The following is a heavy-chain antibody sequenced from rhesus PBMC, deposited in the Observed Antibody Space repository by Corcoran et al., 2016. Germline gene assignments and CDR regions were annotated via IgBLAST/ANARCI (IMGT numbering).Heavy chain of an antibody. CDR3: ARGPLITFDY. J-gene: IGHJ4*01. CDR1: GGSIRSKW. V-gene: IGHV4-147*01. D-gene: IGHD3-16*01. Sequence: QLQLQESGPGLVKPSETLSLTCAVSGGSIRSKWWSWIRQPPGKGLEWIGRISGSGGSPSSHPSLTIRVTISTDTSRNQFSLKLSSVTAADTAVYYCARGPLITFDYWGQGVLVTVSS. CDR2: ISGSGGSP.